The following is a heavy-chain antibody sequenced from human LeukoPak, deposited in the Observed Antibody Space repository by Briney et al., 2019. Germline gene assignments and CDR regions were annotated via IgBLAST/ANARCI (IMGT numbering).Heavy chain of an antibody. D-gene: IGHD1-26*01. CDR3: ATGSDSATSDAFDI. Sequence: SETLSLTCAVSGGSINSYYWTWIRQPPGKGLEWIVYIYYSGSTSYNPSLKSRVTMSVDTAKNQVSLNLNSVTAADTAVYYCATGSDSATSDAFDIWGQGTMVTVSS. CDR1: GGSINSYY. V-gene: IGHV4-59*01. J-gene: IGHJ3*02. CDR2: IYYSGST.